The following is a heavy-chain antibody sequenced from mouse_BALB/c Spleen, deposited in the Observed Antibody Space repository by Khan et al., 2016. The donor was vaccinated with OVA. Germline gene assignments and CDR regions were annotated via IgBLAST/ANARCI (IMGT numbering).Heavy chain of an antibody. D-gene: IGHD2-14*01. J-gene: IGHJ3*01. V-gene: IGHV1-4*01. Sequence: VQLQESGAELARPGASVKMSCKASGYTFTSYTIHWIKLRPGQGLEWIGYINPSNGYTNYNQKFKDKATLTADKSSTTAYMQLSSLTSDDSAVYYCGRDGSYHRNDGWFAYWGQGTLVPVSA. CDR1: GYTFTSYT. CDR3: GRDGSYHRNDGWFAY. CDR2: INPSNGYT.